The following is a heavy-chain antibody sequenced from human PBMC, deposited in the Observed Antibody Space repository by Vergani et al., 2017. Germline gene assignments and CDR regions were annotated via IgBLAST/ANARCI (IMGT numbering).Heavy chain of an antibody. CDR3: ATPRLRFSYYYYYGMDV. Sequence: QVQLEQSGAEVKKPGSSVTVSCKVSGYTLTELSMHWVRQAPGKGLEWMGGFDPEDGETIYAQKFQGRVTMTEDTSTDTAYMELSSLRSEDTAVYYCATPRLRFSYYYYYGMDVWGQGTTVTVSS. CDR2: FDPEDGET. V-gene: IGHV1-24*01. CDR1: GYTLTELS. J-gene: IGHJ6*02. D-gene: IGHD5-12*01.